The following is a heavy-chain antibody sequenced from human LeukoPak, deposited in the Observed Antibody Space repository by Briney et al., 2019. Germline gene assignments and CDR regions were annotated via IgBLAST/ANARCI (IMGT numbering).Heavy chain of an antibody. D-gene: IGHD3-22*01. CDR3: AKVGYDSSGYYSDY. CDR1: GFTFSSYA. CDR2: ISGSGGST. V-gene: IGHV3-23*01. Sequence: GGSLRLSCAASGFTFSSYAMSWVRQAPGKGLEWVSAISGSGGSTYYADSVKGRFTISRDNSKNTLYLQMNSLRAEDTAVYYCAKVGYDSSGYYSDYWGQGTLVTVSS. J-gene: IGHJ4*02.